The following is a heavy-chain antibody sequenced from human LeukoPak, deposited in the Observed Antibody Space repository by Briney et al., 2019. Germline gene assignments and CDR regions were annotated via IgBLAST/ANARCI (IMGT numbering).Heavy chain of an antibody. V-gene: IGHV1-2*02. CDR3: ARDGGGYSYEERDY. J-gene: IGHJ4*02. D-gene: IGHD5-18*01. Sequence: ASVKVSCKASGYTFTGYYMHWVRQAPGQGLEWMGWINPNSGGTNYAQKFQGRVTMTRDTSISTAYMELSRLRSDDTAVYYCARDGGGYSYEERDYWGQGTLVTVSS. CDR2: INPNSGGT. CDR1: GYTFTGYY.